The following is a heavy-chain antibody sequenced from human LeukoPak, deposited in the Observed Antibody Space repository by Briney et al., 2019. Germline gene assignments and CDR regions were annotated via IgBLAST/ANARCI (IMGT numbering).Heavy chain of an antibody. CDR1: GFTFSRYW. J-gene: IGHJ4*02. V-gene: IGHV3-74*01. CDR2: INGDGSRT. CDR3: ARDLNFDY. Sequence: GGSLRLSCTASGFTFSRYWMHWVRQAPGKGLVWVSRINGDGSRTNYADSVKGRFTFSRDNAKNTLYLQMNSLRAEDTAVYYCARDLNFDYWGQGTLVTVSS.